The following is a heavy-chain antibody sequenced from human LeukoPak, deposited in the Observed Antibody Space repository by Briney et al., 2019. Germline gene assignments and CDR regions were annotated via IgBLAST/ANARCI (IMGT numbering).Heavy chain of an antibody. CDR3: ARSTTLVTPGTWFDP. D-gene: IGHD4-23*01. CDR2: IYPGDSDT. J-gene: IGHJ5*02. Sequence: GESLKISCKGSGYSFTSYWIGWVRQMPGKGLEWMGIIYPGDSDTRYSPSFQGQVTISADKSISTAYLQWSSLKASDAAMYYCARSTTLVTPGTWFDPWGQGTLVTVSS. CDR1: GYSFTSYW. V-gene: IGHV5-51*01.